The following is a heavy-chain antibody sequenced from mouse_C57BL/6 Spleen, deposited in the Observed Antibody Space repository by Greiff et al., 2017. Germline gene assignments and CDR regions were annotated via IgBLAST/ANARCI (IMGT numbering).Heavy chain of an antibody. Sequence: EVKVEESGPGLVKPSQSLSLTCSVTGYSITSGYYWNWIRQFPGNKLEWMGYISYDGSNNYNPSLKNRISITRDTSKNQFFLKLNSVTTEDTATYYCAIGSYAMDYWGQGTSVTVSS. CDR2: ISYDGSN. CDR1: GYSITSGYY. CDR3: AIGSYAMDY. J-gene: IGHJ4*01. V-gene: IGHV3-6*01.